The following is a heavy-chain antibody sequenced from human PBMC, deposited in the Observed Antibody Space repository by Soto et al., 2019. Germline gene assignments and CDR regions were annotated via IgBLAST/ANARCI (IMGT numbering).Heavy chain of an antibody. J-gene: IGHJ4*02. V-gene: IGHV1-8*01. CDR1: GYTFTSYD. D-gene: IGHD1-1*01. CDR2: LNPNTGNS. Sequence: GASLKVSCKASGYTFTSYDIYWVRQATGQGLEWMGWLNPNTGNSGYAQKFQGRITVTSDTSINTVHMELSSLRSEDTAVYYCARRAETNGWNGFGADKYYFDFWGQGTLVTVSS. CDR3: ARRAETNGWNGFGADKYYFDF.